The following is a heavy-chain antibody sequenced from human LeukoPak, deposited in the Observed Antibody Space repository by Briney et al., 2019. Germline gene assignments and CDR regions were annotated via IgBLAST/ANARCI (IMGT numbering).Heavy chain of an antibody. Sequence: GGSLRLSCAASGFTFSSYGMHWVRQAPGKGLEWVTFIRYDGSTKFYADSVKGRFTISRDNSKNTLYLQMNSLRAEDTAVYYCAKADVVGATFGGIDYWGQGTLVTVSS. CDR3: AKADVVGATFGGIDY. D-gene: IGHD3-16*01. J-gene: IGHJ4*02. CDR1: GFTFSSYG. V-gene: IGHV3-30*02. CDR2: IRYDGSTK.